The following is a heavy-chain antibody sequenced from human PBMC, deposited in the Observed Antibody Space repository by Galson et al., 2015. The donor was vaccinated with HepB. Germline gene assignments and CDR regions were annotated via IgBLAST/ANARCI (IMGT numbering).Heavy chain of an antibody. CDR2: IIPIFGTA. J-gene: IGHJ4*02. V-gene: IGHV1-69*13. CDR1: GGTLSSYA. Sequence: SVKVSCKASGGTLSSYAISWVRQAPGQGLEWMGGIIPIFGTANYAQKFQGRVTITADESTSTVYMELSSLRSEDTAVYYCARDVYYDSSGRFDYWGQGTLVTVSS. CDR3: ARDVYYDSSGRFDY. D-gene: IGHD3-22*01.